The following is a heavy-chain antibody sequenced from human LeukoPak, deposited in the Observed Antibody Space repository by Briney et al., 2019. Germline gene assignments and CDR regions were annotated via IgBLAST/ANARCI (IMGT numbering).Heavy chain of an antibody. J-gene: IGHJ4*02. V-gene: IGHV3-21*01. CDR1: KFIFGDYN. D-gene: IGHD3-3*01. CDR2: ISRSGNDK. CDR3: VRRETVFGVVTNFDY. Sequence: GGSLRLSCAASKFIFGDYNMNWVRQAPGKGLEWVSPISRSGNDKYYADSVKGRFTISRDNAKNSLYLQMNGLRAEDTAVYYCVRRETVFGVVTNFDYWGQGVLVTVSS.